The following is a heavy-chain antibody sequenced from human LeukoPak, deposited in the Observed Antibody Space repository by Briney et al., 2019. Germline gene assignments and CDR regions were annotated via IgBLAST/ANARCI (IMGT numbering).Heavy chain of an antibody. J-gene: IGHJ4*02. Sequence: ASVKLSCKASGYTFTSYSISWVRQAPGQGLEWMGWISAYNGNTNYAQKLQGRVTMTTDTSTSTAYMELRSLRADDTAVYYCARVPIFGVVMPPLFWGQGTLVTVSS. CDR1: GYTFTSYS. CDR2: ISAYNGNT. V-gene: IGHV1-18*01. CDR3: ARVPIFGVVMPPLF. D-gene: IGHD3-3*01.